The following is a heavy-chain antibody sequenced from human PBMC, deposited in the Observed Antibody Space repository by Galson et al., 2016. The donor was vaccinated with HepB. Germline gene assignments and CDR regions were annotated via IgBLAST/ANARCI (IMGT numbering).Heavy chain of an antibody. CDR2: IYSRGDT. V-gene: IGHV3-53*01. CDR3: ARVVGFWNGYSYLFHGLDV. D-gene: IGHD3-3*01. Sequence: SLRLSCAASGFTVYGNYMSWVRQAPGKGLEWVSMIYSRGDTYYADSVKGRFTISRDFSENTVSLQIDSLTAKDTALYYCARVVGFWNGYSYLFHGLDVWGQGTTVTVSS. J-gene: IGHJ6*02. CDR1: GFTVYGNY.